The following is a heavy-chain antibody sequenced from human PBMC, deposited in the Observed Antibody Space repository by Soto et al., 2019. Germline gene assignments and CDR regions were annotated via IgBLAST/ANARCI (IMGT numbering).Heavy chain of an antibody. CDR3: ARGPIAAVSFFDY. D-gene: IGHD6-13*01. CDR1: GYNXTSYA. J-gene: IGHJ4*02. Sequence: SXKVSFQASGYNXTSYAIDWVRQAPGQSLEWMGWINAGNGDTRYLEKFQGRVTITRDTSASIAYMELSSLRSEDTAVFYCARGPIAAVSFFDYWGQGTLCPVS. CDR2: INAGNGDT. V-gene: IGHV1-3*01.